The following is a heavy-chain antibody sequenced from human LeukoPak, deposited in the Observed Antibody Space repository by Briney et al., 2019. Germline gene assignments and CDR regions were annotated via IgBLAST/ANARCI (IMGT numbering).Heavy chain of an antibody. J-gene: IGHJ2*01. D-gene: IGHD6-13*01. Sequence: SETLSLTCTVSGGSISSSSYYWGWIRQPPGKGLEWIGSIYYSGSTYYNPSLKSRVTISVDTSKNQFSLKLSSVTAADTAVYYCARPFNSSSWYSKGYFDLWGRGTLVTVSS. CDR3: ARPFNSSSWYSKGYFDL. V-gene: IGHV4-39*01. CDR2: IYYSGST. CDR1: GGSISSSSYY.